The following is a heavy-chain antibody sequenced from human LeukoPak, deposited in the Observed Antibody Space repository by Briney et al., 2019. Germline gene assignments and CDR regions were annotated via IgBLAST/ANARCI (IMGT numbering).Heavy chain of an antibody. V-gene: IGHV4-39*01. Sequence: PSETLSLNCTVSGGSISSSSYYWGWLRQPPGKGLEWIGSIYYSGSTYYNPSLKSRVTISVDTSKNQFSLKLSSVTAADTAVYYCARPNYYGWYFDLWGRGTLVTVSS. CDR1: GGSISSSSYY. CDR2: IYYSGST. J-gene: IGHJ2*01. D-gene: IGHD3-10*01. CDR3: ARPNYYGWYFDL.